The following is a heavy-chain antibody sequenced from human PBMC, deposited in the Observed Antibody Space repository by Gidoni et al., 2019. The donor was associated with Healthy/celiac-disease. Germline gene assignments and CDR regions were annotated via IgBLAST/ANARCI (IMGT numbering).Heavy chain of an antibody. CDR2: RGYDGSNK. D-gene: IGHD2-2*01. CDR1: GLTLSRYG. CDR3: AREGGYCSSTSCIRDAFDI. J-gene: IGHJ3*02. Sequence: LVESGGGVVQPGRFMRISCAASGLTLSRYGVPWVRQGPGKGLEWVAVRGYDGSNKDYANSVKGRFTISRDNSKNTLYLQMNSLRAEDTAVYYCAREGGYCSSTSCIRDAFDIWGQGTMVTVSS. V-gene: IGHV3-33*01.